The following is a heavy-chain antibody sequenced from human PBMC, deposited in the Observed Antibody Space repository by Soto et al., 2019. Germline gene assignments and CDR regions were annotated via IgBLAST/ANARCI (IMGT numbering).Heavy chain of an antibody. CDR2: IYDSGST. CDR1: GGSISGGVGGLYY. J-gene: IGHJ2*01. V-gene: IGHV4-30-4*01. Sequence: QLQLRESGPGLVKPSETLSLTCTVSGGSISGGVGGLYYWSWIRQPPGKGLEWIGYIYDSGSTYSNPYLKSRVTISVDTSKNQFSRRLSSVTAADTAVYYCAREVIPLTTDWYFDLWGRGTLVTVSS. D-gene: IGHD4-17*01. CDR3: AREVIPLTTDWYFDL.